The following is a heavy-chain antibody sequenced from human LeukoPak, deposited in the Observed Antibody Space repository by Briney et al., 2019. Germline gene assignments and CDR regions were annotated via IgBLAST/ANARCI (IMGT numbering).Heavy chain of an antibody. CDR2: ISGSGGST. D-gene: IGHD3-10*01. V-gene: IGHV3-23*01. J-gene: IGHJ5*02. CDR3: AKDLLVRDWFDP. Sequence: QTGGSLRLSCAASGFTFSSYGMSWVRQAPGKGLEWVSAISGSGGSTYYADSVKGRFTISRDNSKNTLYLQMNSLRAEDTAVYYCAKDLLVRDWFDPWGQGTLVTVSS. CDR1: GFTFSSYG.